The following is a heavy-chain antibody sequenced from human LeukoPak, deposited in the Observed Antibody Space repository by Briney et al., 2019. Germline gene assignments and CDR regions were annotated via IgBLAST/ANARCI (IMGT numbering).Heavy chain of an antibody. CDR3: AKDAGVGSSSLSYYWYIDF. J-gene: IGHJ6*03. Sequence: RRSLRLSCAASGFTRCEYGMHWGRHAPGKSLEWGSRINLSSGHKAYGAAVEGRFTIARDNTKNFLYLQMSSLRPDDTAFYYCAKDAGVGSSSLSYYWYIDFWGKGTTVSVSS. CDR1: GFTRCEYG. D-gene: IGHD6-6*01. V-gene: IGHV3-9*01. CDR2: INLSSGHK.